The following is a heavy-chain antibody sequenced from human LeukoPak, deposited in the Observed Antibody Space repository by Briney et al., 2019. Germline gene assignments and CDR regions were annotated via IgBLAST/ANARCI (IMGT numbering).Heavy chain of an antibody. CDR3: ASERGGDYSNY. CDR1: GFIFSNYG. Sequence: GGSLRLSCAASGFIFSNYGMNWVRQAPGKGLEWVAVIWYDGSNKYYADSVKGRFTISRDNSKNTLYLQMNSLRAEDTAVYYCASERGGDYSNYWGQGTLVTVSS. D-gene: IGHD4-11*01. J-gene: IGHJ4*02. V-gene: IGHV3-33*08. CDR2: IWYDGSNK.